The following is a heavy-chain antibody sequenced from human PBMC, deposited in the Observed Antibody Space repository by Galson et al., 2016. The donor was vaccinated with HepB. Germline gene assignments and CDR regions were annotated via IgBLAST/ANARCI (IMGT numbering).Heavy chain of an antibody. Sequence: TLSLTCTVSGDSISRGSYYWTWIRQRPGQGLEWVGYIHHTGSRYYNPSLGSRVSMWTDRSKNQFSLKLMSVTAADTAIYYCSRGPDRRGLDPWGQGTLVTVSS. J-gene: IGHJ5*02. CDR2: IHHTGSR. D-gene: IGHD1-14*01. CDR3: SRGPDRRGLDP. V-gene: IGHV4-31*03. CDR1: GDSISRGSYY.